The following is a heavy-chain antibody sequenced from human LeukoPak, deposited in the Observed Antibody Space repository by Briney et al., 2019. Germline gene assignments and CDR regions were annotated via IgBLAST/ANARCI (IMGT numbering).Heavy chain of an antibody. CDR2: INHSGST. V-gene: IGHV4-34*01. CDR1: GGSFSGYY. D-gene: IGHD5-12*01. J-gene: IGHJ6*02. Sequence: NSSETLSLTCAVYGGSFSGYYWSWIRQPPGKGLEWIGEINHSGSTNYNPSLKSRVTMSVDTSKNQVSLKLSSATAADTAVYYCARGSKWLRHKSLTQVPLGMDVWGQGTTVTVSS. CDR3: ARGSKWLRHKSLTQVPLGMDV.